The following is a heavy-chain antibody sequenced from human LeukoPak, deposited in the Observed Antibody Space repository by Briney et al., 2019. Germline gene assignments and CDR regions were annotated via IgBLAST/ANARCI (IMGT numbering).Heavy chain of an antibody. V-gene: IGHV1-8*01. J-gene: IGHJ4*02. CDR2: MNPNSGNT. CDR1: GYTFTSYD. D-gene: IGHD6-19*01. CDR3: ARASSGWHDY. Sequence: ASVKVSCKASGYTFTSYDINWVRQATGQGLEWMGWMNPNSGNTGYAQKFQGRVTMTRDTSISTAYMELSRLRSDDTAVYYCARASSGWHDYWGQGTLVTVSS.